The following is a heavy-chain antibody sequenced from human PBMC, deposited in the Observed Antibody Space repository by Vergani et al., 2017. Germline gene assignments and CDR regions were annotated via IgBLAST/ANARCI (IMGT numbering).Heavy chain of an antibody. CDR3: AKDSGSPSWYFER. J-gene: IGHJ2*01. CDR1: GFPFDDYA. V-gene: IGHV3-43D*04. D-gene: IGHD1-26*01. Sequence: EVPRVGSGGVVVQPGGSLRLSCAASGFPFDDYAMHWVRQAPGKGLEWVSLISWDGGSTYYADSVKGRFTISRDNSKNSLYLQMNSLRAEDTALYYCAKDSGSPSWYFERWGRGTLVTVSS. CDR2: ISWDGGST.